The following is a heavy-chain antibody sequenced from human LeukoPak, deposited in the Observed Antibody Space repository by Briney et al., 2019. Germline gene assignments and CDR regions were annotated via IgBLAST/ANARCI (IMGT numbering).Heavy chain of an antibody. CDR3: AGLPAYYYDTSGFYFDY. J-gene: IGHJ4*02. D-gene: IGHD3-22*01. CDR2: ISYDGSNK. Sequence: GGSLRLSCAASGFTFSSYGMHWVRQAPGKGLEWVAVISYDGSNKYYADSVKGRFTISRDNSKNTLYLQMNSLRAEDTAVYYCAGLPAYYYDTSGFYFDYRGQGTLVTVSS. V-gene: IGHV3-30*03. CDR1: GFTFSSYG.